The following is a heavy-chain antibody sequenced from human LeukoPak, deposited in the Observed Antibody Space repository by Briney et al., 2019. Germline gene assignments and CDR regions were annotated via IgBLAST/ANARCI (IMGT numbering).Heavy chain of an antibody. J-gene: IGHJ4*02. CDR1: GYTFTSYA. Sequence: ASVKVSCKASGYTFTSYAMNWVRQAPGQGLEWMGWINTNTGNPTYAQGFTRRFVFSLDTSVSTAYLQISSLKAEDTAVYYCARLGRTMSFGELLIDYWGQGTLVTVSS. V-gene: IGHV7-4-1*02. CDR2: INTNTGNP. D-gene: IGHD3-10*01. CDR3: ARLGRTMSFGELLIDY.